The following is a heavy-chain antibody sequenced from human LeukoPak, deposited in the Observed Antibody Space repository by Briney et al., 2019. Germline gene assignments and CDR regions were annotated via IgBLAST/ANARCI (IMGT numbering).Heavy chain of an antibody. CDR2: IRYDGSNK. CDR3: AKGSVTILTPPTFDY. J-gene: IGHJ4*02. Sequence: GGSLRLSCAASGFTFSSYGMHWVRQAPGKGLEWVAFIRYDGSNKYYADSVKGRFTISRDNSKNTLYLQMNSLRAEDTAVYYCAKGSVTILTPPTFDYWGQGTLVTVSS. D-gene: IGHD2/OR15-2a*01. CDR1: GFTFSSYG. V-gene: IGHV3-30*02.